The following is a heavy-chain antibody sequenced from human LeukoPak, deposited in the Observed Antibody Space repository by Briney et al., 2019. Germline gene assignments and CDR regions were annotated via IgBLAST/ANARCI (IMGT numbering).Heavy chain of an antibody. CDR1: GFTFSVYN. J-gene: IGHJ3*02. V-gene: IGHV3-48*01. CDR2: ISSPSSTI. D-gene: IGHD2-15*01. Sequence: PGGSLRLSCAASGFTFSVYNMIWVRQAPGKRLERISYISSPSSTIYYADSVKGRFTISRDNAKNSLYLQMNSLRAEDTAVYYCARSGGNYGGAFDIWGQGTMVTVSS. CDR3: ARSGGNYGGAFDI.